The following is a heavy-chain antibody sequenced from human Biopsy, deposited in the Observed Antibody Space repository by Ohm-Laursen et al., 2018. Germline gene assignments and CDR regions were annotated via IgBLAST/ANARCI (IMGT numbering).Heavy chain of an antibody. CDR1: GGSIRSYY. CDR3: ARAAFGPFDS. Sequence: SDTLSLTCTVSGGSIRSYYWNWIRQPPGKGLEGIGRIYTSGSTNFNPSLRSRVTMSIDTSKNQFSLRLSSVTAADTAVYYCARAAFGPFDSWGQGALVTVSS. J-gene: IGHJ4*02. D-gene: IGHD3-16*01. CDR2: IYTSGST. V-gene: IGHV4-4*07.